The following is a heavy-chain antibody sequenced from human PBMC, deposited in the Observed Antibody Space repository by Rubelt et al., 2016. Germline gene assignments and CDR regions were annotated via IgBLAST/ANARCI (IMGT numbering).Heavy chain of an antibody. CDR2: ISYDGSNK. Sequence: QVQLVESGGGVVQPGRSLRLSCAASGFTFSSYGMHWVRQAPGKGLEWVAVISYDGSNKYYADSVKGRFTISRDNSKNTLYLQMNSLRAEDTAVYYCAKDLVGAKNFDYWGQGTLVTVSS. V-gene: IGHV3-30*18. CDR3: AKDLVGAKNFDY. CDR1: GFTFSSYG. J-gene: IGHJ4*02. D-gene: IGHD1-26*01.